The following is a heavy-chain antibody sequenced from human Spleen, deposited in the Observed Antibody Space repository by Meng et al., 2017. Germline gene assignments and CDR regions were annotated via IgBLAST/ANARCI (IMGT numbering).Heavy chain of an antibody. Sequence: GESLKISCAASGFNVSSNYMSWVRQAPGKGLEWVSVFYSGGSTYYADSVKGRFTISRDNSKNTLYLQMNSLRAEDTAVYYCAKDRLHSGYDSDYWGQGTLVTVSS. CDR2: FYSGGST. V-gene: IGHV3-53*01. CDR3: AKDRLHSGYDSDY. J-gene: IGHJ4*02. CDR1: GFNVSSNY. D-gene: IGHD5-12*01.